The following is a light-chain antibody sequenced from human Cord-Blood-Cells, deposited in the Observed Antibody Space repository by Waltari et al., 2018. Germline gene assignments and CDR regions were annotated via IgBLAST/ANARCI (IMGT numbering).Light chain of an antibody. J-gene: IGLJ1*01. Sequence: SSELTQDPAVSVALGQTVRITCQGDSLRSYYASWYQQKPGQAPVLVIYGKNNRPSGIPDRFSGSSSGNTASLTITGAKAEDEADYYCNSRDSSGNHQVFGTGTKVTVL. V-gene: IGLV3-19*01. CDR3: NSRDSSGNHQV. CDR2: GKN. CDR1: SLRSYY.